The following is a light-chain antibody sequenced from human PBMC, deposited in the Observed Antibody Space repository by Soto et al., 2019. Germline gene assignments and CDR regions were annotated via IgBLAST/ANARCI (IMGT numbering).Light chain of an antibody. Sequence: QSVLTQPASVSGSPGQSITISCTGTSSDVGAYKYVSWYQQYPGKAPKVMIYEVSNRPSGVSNRFSGSKSGNTASLTISGLQAEDEADYYCSSFTGRSTYVFGTGTKVTVL. CDR1: SSDVGAYKY. CDR3: SSFTGRSTYV. V-gene: IGLV2-14*01. J-gene: IGLJ1*01. CDR2: EVS.